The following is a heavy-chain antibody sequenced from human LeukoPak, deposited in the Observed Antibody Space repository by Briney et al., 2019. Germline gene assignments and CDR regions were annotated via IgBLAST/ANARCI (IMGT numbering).Heavy chain of an antibody. Sequence: SGTLSLTCAVSGDSITSSSYYWGWIRQPPGKGLEWIGSVYYSGSTYYNPSLKSRVTISVDSSKNQFSLKLSSVTAADTAVYYCAGTGIAVAGIFDYWGQGTLVTVSS. CDR3: AGTGIAVAGIFDY. CDR2: VYYSGST. J-gene: IGHJ4*02. CDR1: GDSITSSSYY. D-gene: IGHD6-19*01. V-gene: IGHV4-39*01.